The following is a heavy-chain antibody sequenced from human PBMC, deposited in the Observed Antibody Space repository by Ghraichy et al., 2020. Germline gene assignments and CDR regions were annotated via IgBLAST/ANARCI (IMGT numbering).Heavy chain of an antibody. CDR3: ARDVPWYYDSSGYYPHAFDI. D-gene: IGHD3-22*01. V-gene: IGHV4-31*03. CDR1: GGSISSGGYY. CDR2: IYYSGST. J-gene: IGHJ3*02. Sequence: SETLSLTCTVSGGSISSGGYYWSWIRQHPGKGLEWIGYIYYSGSTYYNPSLKSRVTISVDTSKNQFSLKLSSVTAADTAVYYCARDVPWYYDSSGYYPHAFDIWGQGKMVTVSS.